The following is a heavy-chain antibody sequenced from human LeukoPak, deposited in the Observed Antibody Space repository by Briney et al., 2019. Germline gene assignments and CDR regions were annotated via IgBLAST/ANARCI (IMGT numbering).Heavy chain of an antibody. Sequence: GGSLRLSCAASGFTLSNHWMSWVRQAPGKGLEWVANIKEDGSQKYYLDSVKGRFTISRDNAKNSMYLQMNSLRAEDTAVYYCARDADRQLAIDYWGQGTLVTVSS. CDR1: GFTLSNHW. CDR3: ARDADRQLAIDY. J-gene: IGHJ4*02. V-gene: IGHV3-7*01. D-gene: IGHD6-6*01. CDR2: IKEDGSQK.